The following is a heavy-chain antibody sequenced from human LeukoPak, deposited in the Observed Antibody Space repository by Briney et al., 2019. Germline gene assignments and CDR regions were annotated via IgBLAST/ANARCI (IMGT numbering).Heavy chain of an antibody. CDR2: IYHSGST. CDR3: ARHNRIVVVDDAFDI. CDR1: GYSISSGYY. V-gene: IGHV4-38-2*02. J-gene: IGHJ3*02. Sequence: SETLSLTCTVSGYSISSGYYWGWIRQPPGKGLEWIGSIYHSGSTYYNPSLKSRVTISVDTSKNQFSLKLSSVTAADTAVYYCARHNRIVVVDDAFDIWGQGTMVTVSS. D-gene: IGHD3-22*01.